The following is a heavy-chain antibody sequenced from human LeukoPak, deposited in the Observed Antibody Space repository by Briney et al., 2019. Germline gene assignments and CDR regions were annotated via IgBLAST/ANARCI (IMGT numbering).Heavy chain of an antibody. CDR2: IIPIFGTA. CDR1: GGTFNSYA. D-gene: IGHD3-22*01. V-gene: IGHV1-69*06. CDR3: ARDGRSHSSGYYSDY. Sequence: SVKVSCKASGGTFNSYAISWVRQAPRQGLEWMGGIIPIFGTANYAQKFQGRVTITADKSTSTAYMELSSLRSEDTAVYYCARDGRSHSSGYYSDYWGQGTLVTVSS. J-gene: IGHJ4*02.